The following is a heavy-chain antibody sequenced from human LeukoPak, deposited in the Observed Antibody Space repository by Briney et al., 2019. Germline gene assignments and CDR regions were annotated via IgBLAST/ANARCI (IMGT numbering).Heavy chain of an antibody. CDR3: AKGPQVGSGYHPDY. Sequence: GGFLRLSCAASGFTLSSYAMSWVRQAPGRGLEWVSVISGSGGSTYYADSVKGRFTISRDNSKNTLYLQMNSLRVEDTAVYYCAKGPQVGSGYHPDYWGQGTLVTVSS. CDR1: GFTLSSYA. D-gene: IGHD3-22*01. CDR2: ISGSGGST. V-gene: IGHV3-23*01. J-gene: IGHJ4*02.